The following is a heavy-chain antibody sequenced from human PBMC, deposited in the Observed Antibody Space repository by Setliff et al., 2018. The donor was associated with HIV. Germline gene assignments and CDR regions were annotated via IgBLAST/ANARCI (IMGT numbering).Heavy chain of an antibody. CDR2: IYHSGST. CDR1: GYSISSGFY. CDR3: ARDAPTVYANGWFDP. J-gene: IGHJ5*02. V-gene: IGHV4-38-2*02. D-gene: IGHD2-8*01. Sequence: PSETLSLTCAVSGYSISSGFYWGWTRQPPGKGLEWIGSIYHSGSTYYNPSLRSRVTISVDTSKNQFSLKLSSVTAADTAVYYCARDAPTVYANGWFDPWGQGTLVTVSS.